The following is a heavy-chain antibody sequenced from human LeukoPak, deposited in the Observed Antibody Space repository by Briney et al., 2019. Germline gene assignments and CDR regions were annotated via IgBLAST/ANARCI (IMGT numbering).Heavy chain of an antibody. D-gene: IGHD1-1*01. Sequence: GGSLRFSCAVSGFTVSSNYMGWVRQAPGKGLEWVSVFYASGSIYYADSVKGRFTISRDNSENTVFLQMNTLRAEDTAVYYCARLEKNSYYYMDVWGKGTTVTVSS. CDR3: ARLEKNSYYYMDV. CDR2: FYASGSI. J-gene: IGHJ6*03. CDR1: GFTVSSNY. V-gene: IGHV3-53*01.